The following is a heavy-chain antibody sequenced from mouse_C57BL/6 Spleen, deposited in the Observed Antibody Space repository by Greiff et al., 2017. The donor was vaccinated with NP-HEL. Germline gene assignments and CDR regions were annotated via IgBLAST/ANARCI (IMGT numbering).Heavy chain of an antibody. Sequence: VKLMESGAELVKPGASVKMSCKASGYTFTTYPIEWMKQNHGKSLEWIGNFHPYNDDTKYNEKFKGKATLTVEKSSSTVYLELSRLTSDDSAVYYCARQRYYGSSYFDYWGQGTTLTVSS. CDR2: FHPYNDDT. D-gene: IGHD1-1*01. CDR3: ARQRYYGSSYFDY. J-gene: IGHJ2*01. V-gene: IGHV1-47*01. CDR1: GYTFTTYP.